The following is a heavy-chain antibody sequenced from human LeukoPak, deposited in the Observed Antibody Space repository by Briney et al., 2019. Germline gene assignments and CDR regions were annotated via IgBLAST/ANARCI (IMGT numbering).Heavy chain of an antibody. V-gene: IGHV3-30*04. CDR3: VTYGLMIFFRGIRYFDY. Sequence: GGSLRLSCAASGFTFSSYAMHWVRQAPGKGLEWVAVISYDGSNKYYADSVKGRFTISRDNSKNTLYLQMNSLRAEDTAVYYCVTYGLMIFFRGIRYFDYWGQGTLVTVSS. CDR2: ISYDGSNK. CDR1: GFTFSSYA. J-gene: IGHJ4*02. D-gene: IGHD3-10*01.